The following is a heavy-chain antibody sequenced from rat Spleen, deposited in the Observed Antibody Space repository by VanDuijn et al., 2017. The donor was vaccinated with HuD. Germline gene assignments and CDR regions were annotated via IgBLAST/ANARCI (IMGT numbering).Heavy chain of an antibody. Sequence: QVQLKESGPGLVPPSQTLSLTCTVSGFTLTRYNVHWIRQPTGKGLEWMLIILSGGSTDYNSALKSRLSISRDTTKSQVFLKMNSLQTEDIATYYCARSFYGYNYDHFDYWGQGVMVTVSS. CDR2: ILSGGST. CDR3: ARSFYGYNYDHFDY. V-gene: IGHV2-30*01. CDR1: GFTLTRYN. J-gene: IGHJ2*01. D-gene: IGHD1-9*01.